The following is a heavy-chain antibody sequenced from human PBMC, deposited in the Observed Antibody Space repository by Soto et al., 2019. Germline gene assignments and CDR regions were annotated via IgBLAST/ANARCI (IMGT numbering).Heavy chain of an antibody. Sequence: EVQVLESGGGLVQPGGSLRLSCAASGFTFSSYAISWVRQAPGQGLEWVSAISGSGSNPYYAVSVKGLFTISRDNSKNALYLQMNSLRAEDTALYYCAKTASNTIRDGFDHWGQGTLVTVSS. D-gene: IGHD3-10*01. CDR1: GFTFSSYA. V-gene: IGHV3-23*01. CDR2: ISGSGSNP. J-gene: IGHJ4*02. CDR3: AKTASNTIRDGFDH.